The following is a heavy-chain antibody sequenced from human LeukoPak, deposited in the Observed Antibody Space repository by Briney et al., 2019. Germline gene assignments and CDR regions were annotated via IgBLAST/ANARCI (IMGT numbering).Heavy chain of an antibody. CDR2: ITASGGNT. V-gene: IGHV3-23*01. CDR3: AKGNGYSYGRYYFDY. D-gene: IGHD5-18*01. CDR1: GFTLSSYA. J-gene: IGHJ4*02. Sequence: GGSLRLSCAASGFTLSSYAMGWVRQAPGKGLEWVSAITASGGNTYYADSVTGRFTISRDNSKNTLYLQVNSLRAEDTAVYYCAKGNGYSYGRYYFDYWGQGTLVTVSS.